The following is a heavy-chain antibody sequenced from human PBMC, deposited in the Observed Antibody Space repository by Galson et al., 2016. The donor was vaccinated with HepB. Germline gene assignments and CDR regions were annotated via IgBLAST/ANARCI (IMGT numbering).Heavy chain of an antibody. J-gene: IGHJ4*02. D-gene: IGHD6-13*01. CDR2: IYHSGNT. CDR1: GDSISNFHW. V-gene: IGHV4-59*12. CDR3: ARSYSTSLYIYLDY. Sequence: SETLSLTCIVSGDSISNFHWTWIRQPPGKGLEWIGEIYHSGNTNYNPSLKSRVTISLDKSKNQFSLKLSSVTAADTAVYYCARSYSTSLYIYLDYWGQGTLVTVSS.